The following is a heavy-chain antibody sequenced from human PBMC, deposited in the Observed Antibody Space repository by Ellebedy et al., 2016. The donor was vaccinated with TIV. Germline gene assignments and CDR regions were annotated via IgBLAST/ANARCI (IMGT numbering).Heavy chain of an antibody. Sequence: GESLKISXAASGFTFDDYTMHWVRQAPGKGLEWVSLISWDGGSTYYADSVKGRFTISRDNSKNSLYLQMNSLRTEDTALYYCAKPYNSSYDDAFDIWGQGTMVTVSS. CDR2: ISWDGGST. V-gene: IGHV3-43*01. J-gene: IGHJ3*02. CDR3: AKPYNSSYDDAFDI. CDR1: GFTFDDYT. D-gene: IGHD6-13*01.